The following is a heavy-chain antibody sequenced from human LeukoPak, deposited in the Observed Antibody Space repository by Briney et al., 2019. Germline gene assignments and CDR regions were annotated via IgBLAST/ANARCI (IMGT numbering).Heavy chain of an antibody. CDR1: GFTFNSYA. CDR3: ARALQWLVNYYYYYGMDV. Sequence: GGSLRLSCAASGFTFNSYAMSWVRQAPGKGLEWVAFIRYDGSNKYYADSVKGRFTISRDNSKNTLYLQMNSLRAEDTAVYYCARALQWLVNYYYYYGMDVWGQGTTVTVSS. D-gene: IGHD6-19*01. V-gene: IGHV3-30*02. CDR2: IRYDGSNK. J-gene: IGHJ6*02.